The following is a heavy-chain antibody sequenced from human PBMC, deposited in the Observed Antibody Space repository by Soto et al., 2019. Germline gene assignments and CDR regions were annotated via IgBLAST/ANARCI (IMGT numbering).Heavy chain of an antibody. CDR1: GYTFTSYY. V-gene: IGHV1-46*01. CDR3: ARGGYFRGGSCYHYYCYGMDV. Sequence: QVQLVQAGAEVKKHGASVKVSCKASGYTFTSYYMHWVRQAPGQGLEWMGIINPSGGSTRYAQKFQGRVTMTRDTSTSTVYMELSSLRSEDTAVYYCARGGYFRGGSCYHYYCYGMDVWGQGTTVIVS. J-gene: IGHJ6*02. CDR2: INPSGGST. D-gene: IGHD2-15*01.